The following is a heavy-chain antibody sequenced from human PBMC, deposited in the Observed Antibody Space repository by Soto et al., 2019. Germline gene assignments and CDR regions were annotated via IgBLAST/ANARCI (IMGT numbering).Heavy chain of an antibody. J-gene: IGHJ4*02. D-gene: IGHD3-9*01. CDR1: GFTFTSYA. Sequence: EVQLLESGGDLVQPGGSLRLSCAASGFTFTSYAMSWIRQAPGKGLEWVSAITGGGDNTYYADSGKGRFTISRENSKNKLYLQMNSLRAEDTAFYYCTQDGGSRDWLTVNWGQGTLVTVSS. V-gene: IGHV3-23*01. CDR2: ITGGGDNT. CDR3: TQDGGSRDWLTVN.